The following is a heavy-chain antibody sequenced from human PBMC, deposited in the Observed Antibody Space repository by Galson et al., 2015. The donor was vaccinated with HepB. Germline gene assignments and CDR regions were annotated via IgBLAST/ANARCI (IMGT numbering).Heavy chain of an antibody. CDR2: IYSSGGT. D-gene: IGHD2-21*02. J-gene: IGHJ4*02. V-gene: IGHV4-39*01. Sequence: ETLSLTCSVSGDSINNSSYSWGWIRQPPGKGLEWIGTIYSSGGTYYNPSLKSRVTISVDTSKNQLSLKLTSVTAADTAVYYCARLNALVTATQHFDYWGQGTLVTVSS. CDR1: GDSINNSSYS. CDR3: ARLNALVTATQHFDY.